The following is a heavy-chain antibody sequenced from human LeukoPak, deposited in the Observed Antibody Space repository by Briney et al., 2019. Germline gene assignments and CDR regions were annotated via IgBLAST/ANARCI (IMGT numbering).Heavy chain of an antibody. V-gene: IGHV4-4*07. Sequence: SETLSLTCTVSGGSISGYYWSWIRQPAGKGLEWIGRVYTSGSTNYNPSLKSRVTISVDTSKNQFSLKLRSVTAADTAVYYCARGAPVAGPYYFDYWGQGALVTVSS. D-gene: IGHD2-15*01. CDR3: ARGAPVAGPYYFDY. CDR2: VYTSGST. CDR1: GGSISGYY. J-gene: IGHJ4*02.